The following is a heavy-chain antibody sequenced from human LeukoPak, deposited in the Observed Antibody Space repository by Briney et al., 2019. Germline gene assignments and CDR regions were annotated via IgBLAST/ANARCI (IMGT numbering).Heavy chain of an antibody. CDR1: GFTFSSYA. J-gene: IGHJ4*02. CDR3: ARVIRAAPGKGYFDY. CDR2: ISGSGGST. Sequence: GGSLRLSCATSGFTFSSYAMSWVRQAPGKGLEWASSISGSGGSTYHADSVKGRFTISRDSSKNTLYLQMNSLRAEDTAIYYCARVIRAAPGKGYFDYWGQGTLVTVSS. V-gene: IGHV3-23*01. D-gene: IGHD6-13*01.